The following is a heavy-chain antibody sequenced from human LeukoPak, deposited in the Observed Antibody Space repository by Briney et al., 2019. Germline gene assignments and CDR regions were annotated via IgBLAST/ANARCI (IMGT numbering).Heavy chain of an antibody. J-gene: IGHJ4*02. CDR1: GGTFSSYA. D-gene: IGHD3-9*01. CDR3: ARDRGQKLRYFDWLSD. V-gene: IGHV1-69*01. CDR2: IIPIFGTA. Sequence: ASVKVSCKASGGTFSSYAISWVRQAPGQGLEWMGGIIPIFGTANYAQKFQGRVTITADESTSTAYMELSSLRSVDTAVYYCARDRGQKLRYFDWLSDWGQGTLVTVSS.